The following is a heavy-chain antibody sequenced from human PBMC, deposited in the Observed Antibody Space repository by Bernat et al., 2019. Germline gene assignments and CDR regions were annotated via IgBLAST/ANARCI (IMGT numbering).Heavy chain of an antibody. D-gene: IGHD6-13*01. CDR3: VIAAAGSYYFDY. Sequence: EVQLVEFGGGLVQPGGSLRLSCAASGFTFSSYWMHWVRQAPGKGLVWVSRINSDGSSTSYADSVKGRFTISRDNAKNTLYLQMNSLRAEDTAVYYCVIAAAGSYYFDYWGQGTLVTVSS. CDR2: INSDGSST. J-gene: IGHJ4*02. CDR1: GFTFSSYW. V-gene: IGHV3-74*01.